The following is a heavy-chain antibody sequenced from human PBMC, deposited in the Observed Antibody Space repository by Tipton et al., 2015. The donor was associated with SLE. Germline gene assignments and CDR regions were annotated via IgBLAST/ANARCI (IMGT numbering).Heavy chain of an antibody. CDR3: ARSVVATTDFDA. J-gene: IGHJ4*02. Sequence: QLVQSGAEVKKPGASVKISCKVSGYTSTNYGISWVRQVPGQGLEWIGWISVYNGNTNSAQKLQDRVTLTTDSSTSTTYMELRSLRSDDTAVYYCARSVVATTDFDAWGRGTLVTVSS. V-gene: IGHV1-18*01. CDR2: ISVYNGNT. D-gene: IGHD5-12*01. CDR1: GYTSTNYG.